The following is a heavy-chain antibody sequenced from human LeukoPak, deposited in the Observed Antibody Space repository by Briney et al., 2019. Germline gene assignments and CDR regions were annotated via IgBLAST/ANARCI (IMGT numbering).Heavy chain of an antibody. CDR3: ARYLGANNPRGFDS. CDR1: GGSISNYF. D-gene: IGHD1-26*01. Sequence: PSETLSLTCTASGGSISNYFWSWIRQPPGKGLEWIGYIYYTGSTGYNPSLKSRVTMSVDTSNNQFSLKLSSVTAADTAVYYCARYLGANNPRGFDSWGQGTLVSVSS. J-gene: IGHJ4*02. CDR2: IYYTGST. V-gene: IGHV4-59*01.